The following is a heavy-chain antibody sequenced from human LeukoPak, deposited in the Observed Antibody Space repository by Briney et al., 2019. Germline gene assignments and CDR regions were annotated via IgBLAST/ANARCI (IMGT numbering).Heavy chain of an antibody. CDR1: GFTFDNYG. D-gene: IGHD2-15*01. CDR2: VRYDETNK. J-gene: IGHJ6*03. CDR3: AKTHGPYCSDGTCLDHYYYMDV. V-gene: IGHV3-30*02. Sequence: HPGGSLRLSCAASGFTFDNYGMHWVRQAPGKGLEWVAFVRYDETNKYYADSVKGRFTISRDNSKNTLYLQMNSLRVEDTAIYYCAKTHGPYCSDGTCLDHYYYMDVWGKGTTVTVSS.